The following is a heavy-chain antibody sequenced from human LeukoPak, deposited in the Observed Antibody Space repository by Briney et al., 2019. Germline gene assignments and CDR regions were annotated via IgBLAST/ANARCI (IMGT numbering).Heavy chain of an antibody. Sequence: GGSLRLSCAASGFTFSSYAMHWVRQAPGKGLEWVAVISYDGSNKYYADSVKGRFTISRDNSKNTLYLQMNSLRAEDTAVYYCAKRTGLYGSGTYYNFDYWGQGTLVTVSS. CDR2: ISYDGSNK. CDR3: AKRTGLYGSGTYYNFDY. J-gene: IGHJ4*02. D-gene: IGHD3-10*01. CDR1: GFTFSSYA. V-gene: IGHV3-30*04.